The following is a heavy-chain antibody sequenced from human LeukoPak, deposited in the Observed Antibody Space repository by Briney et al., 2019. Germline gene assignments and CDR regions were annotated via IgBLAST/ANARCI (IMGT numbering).Heavy chain of an antibody. D-gene: IGHD1-26*01. J-gene: IGHJ4*02. V-gene: IGHV3-48*01. Sequence: GGSLRLSCSASGFTFTAYTMNWVRQAPGKGPEWVSYIDYGGSVTHYADSVKGRFTISRDNAENSLYLQMNSLRADDTAVYYCARDTDGSLDYWGQGILVTVAS. CDR1: GFTFTAYT. CDR3: ARDTDGSLDY. CDR2: IDYGGSVT.